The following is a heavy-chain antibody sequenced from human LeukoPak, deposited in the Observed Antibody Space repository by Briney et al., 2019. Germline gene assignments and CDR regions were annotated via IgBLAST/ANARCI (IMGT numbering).Heavy chain of an antibody. D-gene: IGHD2-8*02. J-gene: IGHJ4*02. CDR1: GFTFDKAW. CDR3: ATYRQVLLPFES. CDR2: IKSKIHGGTI. Sequence: GGSLRLSCAASGFTFDKAWMTWVRQAPGKGLEWVGRIKSKIHGGTIDYAAPAKGRLTISRDDSENKVYLQMSSLRTEDTAMYYCATYRQVLLPFESWGQGTLVTVSS. V-gene: IGHV3-15*01.